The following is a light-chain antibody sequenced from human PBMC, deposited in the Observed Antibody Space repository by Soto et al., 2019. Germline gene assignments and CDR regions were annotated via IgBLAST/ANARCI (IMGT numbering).Light chain of an antibody. CDR3: QQYVNSPVT. CDR2: GAS. Sequence: EIVLTQSPDTLYLSPGEGATLSCRANQRVNSSYLAWYQQKPGQAPRLLISGASDRATGVPARVSGSGYGTDFTLTISRLEPEDFAVYYCQQYVNSPVTFGQGTKLQIK. J-gene: IGKJ2*01. V-gene: IGKV3-20*01. CDR1: QRVNSSY.